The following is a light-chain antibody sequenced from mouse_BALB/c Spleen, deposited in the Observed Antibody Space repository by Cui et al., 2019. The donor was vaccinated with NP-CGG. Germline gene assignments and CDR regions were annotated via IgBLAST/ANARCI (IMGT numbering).Light chain of an antibody. CDR2: GTN. CDR3: ALWYSNHWV. J-gene: IGLJ1*01. V-gene: IGLV1*01. CDR1: TGAVTTSNY. Sequence: QPVVTQESALTTSPGETVTPPCRSSTGAVTTSNYANWVQEKPDHLFTGLIGGTNNRAPGVPARFSGSLIGDKAALTITGAQTEDEAIYFCALWYSNHWVFGGGTKLTVL.